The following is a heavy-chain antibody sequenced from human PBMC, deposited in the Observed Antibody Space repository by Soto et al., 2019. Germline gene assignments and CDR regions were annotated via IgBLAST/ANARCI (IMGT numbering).Heavy chain of an antibody. CDR3: AKSSTSGSSWKDFDY. D-gene: IGHD6-13*01. J-gene: IGHJ4*02. CDR1: GFTFSSYA. V-gene: IGHV3-23*01. CDR2: ISGSGGST. Sequence: PGGSLRLSCAASGFTFSSYAMSWVRQAPGKGLEWVSAISGSGGSTYYADSVKGRFTISRDNSKNTLYLQMNSLRAEDTAVYYCAKSSTSGSSWKDFDYWGQGTLVTVSS.